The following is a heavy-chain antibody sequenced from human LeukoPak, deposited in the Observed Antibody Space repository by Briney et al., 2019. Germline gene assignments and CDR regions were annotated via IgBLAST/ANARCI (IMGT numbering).Heavy chain of an antibody. CDR1: GFTFSSYS. CDR3: AREGGLLWFGELSGYDGMDV. J-gene: IGHJ6*02. Sequence: PGGSLRLSCAASGFTFSSYSMNRVRQAPGKGLEWVSYISSCSSTIYYADSVKCRFTIPRDNAKNSLYLQMNSLRAEDTAVYYCAREGGLLWFGELSGYDGMDVWGQGTTVTVSS. D-gene: IGHD3-10*01. CDR2: ISSCSSTI. V-gene: IGHV3-48*04.